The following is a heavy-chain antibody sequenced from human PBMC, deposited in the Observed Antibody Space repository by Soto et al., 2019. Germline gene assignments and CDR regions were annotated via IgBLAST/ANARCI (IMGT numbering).Heavy chain of an antibody. J-gene: IGHJ4*02. D-gene: IGHD3-22*01. Sequence: GGSLRLSCAASGFTFSSYAMHWVRQAPGKGLEWVAVISYDGSNKYYADSVKGRFTISRDNSKNTLYLQMNSLRAEDTAVYYCARDPSSSGYWFDYWGQGTLVTVSS. CDR3: ARDPSSSGYWFDY. V-gene: IGHV3-30-3*01. CDR1: GFTFSSYA. CDR2: ISYDGSNK.